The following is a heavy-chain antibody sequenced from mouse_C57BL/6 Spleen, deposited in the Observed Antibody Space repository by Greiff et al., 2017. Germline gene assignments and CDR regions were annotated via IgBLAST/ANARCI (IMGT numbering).Heavy chain of an antibody. V-gene: IGHV1-54*01. CDR2: INPGSGGT. Sequence: QVQLQQPGAELVRPGTSVKVSCKASGYAFTNYLIEWVKQRPGQGLEWIGVINPGSGGTNYNEKFKGKATLTEDKSSSTAYMQLSSLTSEDSAVCFCARRDYSNDYGYWGKGTTLTVSS. CDR1: GYAFTNYL. J-gene: IGHJ2*01. CDR3: ARRDYSNDYGY. D-gene: IGHD2-12*01.